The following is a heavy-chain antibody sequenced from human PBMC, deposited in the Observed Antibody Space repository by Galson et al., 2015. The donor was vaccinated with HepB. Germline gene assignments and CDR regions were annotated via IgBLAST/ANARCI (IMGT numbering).Heavy chain of an antibody. CDR2: IIPIFGTA. Sequence: SVKVSCKASGGTFSSYAISWVRQAPGQGLEWMGGIIPIFGTANYAQKFQGRVTITADESTSTAYMELSSLRSEDTAVYYCARGPLPFLSKTMDWAKGHYYYYYYMDVWGKGTTVTVSS. CDR3: ARGPLPFLSKTMDWAKGHYYYYYYMDV. D-gene: IGHD3-10*01. J-gene: IGHJ6*03. CDR1: GGTFSSYA. V-gene: IGHV1-69*13.